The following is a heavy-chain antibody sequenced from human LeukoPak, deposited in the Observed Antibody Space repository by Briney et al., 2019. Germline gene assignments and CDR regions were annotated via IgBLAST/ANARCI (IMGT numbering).Heavy chain of an antibody. CDR1: GGSISSYY. CDR2: INHSGST. CDR3: ARGSHGGWFDP. Sequence: SETLSLTCTVSGGSISSYYWSWIRQPPGKGLEWIGEINHSGSTNYNPSLKSRVTISVDTSKNQFSLKLSSVTAADTAVYYCARGSHGGWFDPWGQGTLVTVSS. V-gene: IGHV4-34*01. J-gene: IGHJ5*02. D-gene: IGHD4-23*01.